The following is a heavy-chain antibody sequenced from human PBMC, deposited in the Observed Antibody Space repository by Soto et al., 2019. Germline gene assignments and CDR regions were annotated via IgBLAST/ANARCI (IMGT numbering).Heavy chain of an antibody. CDR3: AREISAMVTRRGVGY. Sequence: QVQLVQSGAEVKKPGASVKVSCKASGYTFSTYAMHWVRQAPGQRLEWMGWINTGNGDTKYSQKFQGRVTITRDTSASTAYMELSSLRSEDTAVYYCAREISAMVTRRGVGYWGQGTLVTVSS. CDR2: INTGNGDT. J-gene: IGHJ4*02. CDR1: GYTFSTYA. V-gene: IGHV1-3*04. D-gene: IGHD5-18*01.